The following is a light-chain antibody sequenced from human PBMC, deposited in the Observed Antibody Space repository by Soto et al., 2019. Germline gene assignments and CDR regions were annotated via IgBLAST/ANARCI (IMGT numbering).Light chain of an antibody. Sequence: QSALTQPASVSGSPGQSLTISCTGTRSDVGGYSYVSWYQQHPGKAPKLIIYEVNKRPSGISNRFSGSKSGDTASLTISGLQPDDEAHYSCSSFTDTNTPFVFGSGTKLTVL. V-gene: IGLV2-14*01. CDR3: SSFTDTNTPFV. CDR2: EVN. CDR1: RSDVGGYSY. J-gene: IGLJ1*01.